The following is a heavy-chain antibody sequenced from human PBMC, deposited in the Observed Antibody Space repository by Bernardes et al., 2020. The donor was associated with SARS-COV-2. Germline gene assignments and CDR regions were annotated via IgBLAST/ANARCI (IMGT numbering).Heavy chain of an antibody. D-gene: IGHD6-19*01. Sequence: ASVKVSCKVSGYTLPEVSIHWVRQAPGKGLEWMGSFDPEDGEPVYAQQFQGRVTMTEDTSIDTTYMELSSLRSEDTAVYYCAASAWYNCPDYWGQGTLVTVSS. CDR1: GYTLPEVS. CDR3: AASAWYNCPDY. V-gene: IGHV1-24*01. J-gene: IGHJ4*02. CDR2: FDPEDGEP.